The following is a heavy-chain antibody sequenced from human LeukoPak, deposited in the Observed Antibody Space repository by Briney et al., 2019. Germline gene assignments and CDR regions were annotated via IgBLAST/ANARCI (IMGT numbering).Heavy chain of an antibody. CDR3: ARGRYCSSTSCLYYFDY. V-gene: IGHV4-31*03. CDR1: GGSISSGGYY. D-gene: IGHD2-2*01. J-gene: IGHJ4*02. CDR2: IYYSGST. Sequence: SQTLSLTCTVSGGSISSGGYYWSWIRQHPGKGLEWIGYIYYSGSTYYSPSLKSRVIISVDTSKNQFSLKLSSVTAADTAVYYCARGRYCSSTSCLYYFDYWGQGTLVIVSS.